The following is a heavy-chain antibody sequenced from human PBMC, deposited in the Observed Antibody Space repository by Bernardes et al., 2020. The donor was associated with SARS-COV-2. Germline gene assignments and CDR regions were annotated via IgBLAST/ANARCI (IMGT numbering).Heavy chain of an antibody. CDR2: MYSGGNT. D-gene: IGHD2-21*02. CDR3: AGSSCGIDCYIGGLRSWDYGMDV. Sequence: SETLSLTCTVSGGSISSSGYYWGWIRQSPGKGLEWIGSMYSGGNTYYNPSLQSRVTQRIDTSKNQFSLRLSSVTAADSAVYYCAGSSCGIDCYIGGLRSWDYGMDVWGQGTTVAVSS. J-gene: IGHJ6*02. V-gene: IGHV4-39*01. CDR1: GGSISSSGYY.